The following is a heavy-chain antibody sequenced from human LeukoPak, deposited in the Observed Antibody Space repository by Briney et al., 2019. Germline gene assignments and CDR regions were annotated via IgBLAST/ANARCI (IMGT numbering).Heavy chain of an antibody. CDR2: IWFDGKNE. D-gene: IGHD2-8*01. J-gene: IGHJ6*02. CDR3: ARDRHCANGVCHSPPGMDV. CDR1: GFTFSSYG. V-gene: IGHV3-33*01. Sequence: PGGPLRLSCAASGFTFSSYGMRWVRQAPGKGLEWVADIWFDGKNEHFADSVKGRFTIPRDNSKNTMYLQINSLRAEDTAVYYCARDRHCANGVCHSPPGMDVWGQGTTVTVSS.